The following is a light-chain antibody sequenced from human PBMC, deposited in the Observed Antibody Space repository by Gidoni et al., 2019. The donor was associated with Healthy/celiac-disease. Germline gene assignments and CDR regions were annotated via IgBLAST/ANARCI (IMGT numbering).Light chain of an antibody. J-gene: IGKJ4*01. CDR1: TIVSSSY. V-gene: IGKV3-20*01. CDR2: GAS. Sequence: DIMLTQSPGTLSLSPGESAALSCRASTIVSSSYLAWYQQKPGQAPRLLIYGASSRATGLPDRFSGRGSGTAFPLTISRLEPEDFSVYYCQQYGSSPPLTFGGGTKVELQ. CDR3: QQYGSSPPLT.